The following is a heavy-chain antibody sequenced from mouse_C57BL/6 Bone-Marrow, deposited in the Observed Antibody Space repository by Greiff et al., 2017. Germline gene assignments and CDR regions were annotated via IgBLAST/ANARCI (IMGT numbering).Heavy chain of an antibody. CDR2: IDPSDSYT. CDR1: GYTFTRYW. Sequence: QVQLQQPGAELVMPGASVKLSCKASGYTFTRYWMHWVKQRPGQGLEWIGEIDPSDSYTNYNQKFKGKSTLTVDKSSSTAYMQLSSRTSEDSAVYYCARAWGAYWGQGTLVTVSA. J-gene: IGHJ3*01. V-gene: IGHV1-69*01. CDR3: ARAWGAY.